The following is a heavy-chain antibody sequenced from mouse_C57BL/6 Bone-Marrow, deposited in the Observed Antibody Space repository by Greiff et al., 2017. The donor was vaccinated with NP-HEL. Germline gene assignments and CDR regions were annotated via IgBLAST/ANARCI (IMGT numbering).Heavy chain of an antibody. V-gene: IGHV14-3*01. CDR2: IYPANGNT. J-gene: IGHJ1*03. CDR1: GFNIKNTY. CDR3: ALYYYGSSYDWYFDV. Sequence: VQLQQSVAELVRPGASVKLSCTASGFNIKNTYMHLVKQRPEQGLEWIGRIYPANGNTKYAPKFPGKATITADTSSNTAYLQLSSLTSEDTAIYYWALYYYGSSYDWYFDVWGTGTTVTVSS. D-gene: IGHD1-1*01.